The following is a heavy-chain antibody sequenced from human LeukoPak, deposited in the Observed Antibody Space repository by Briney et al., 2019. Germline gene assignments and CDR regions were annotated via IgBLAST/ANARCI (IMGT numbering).Heavy chain of an antibody. Sequence: SETLSLTCTVSGGSISSDTYYWGWIRQLPGKGLEWIGSVYYSGSTYYNPSLKSRVTISVDTSKNQLSLKVTSVTAADTAVYYCARHPRDGATTYFDYWGQGTLVTVSS. D-gene: IGHD5-24*01. CDR2: VYYSGST. J-gene: IGHJ4*02. CDR1: GGSISSDTYY. CDR3: ARHPRDGATTYFDY. V-gene: IGHV4-39*01.